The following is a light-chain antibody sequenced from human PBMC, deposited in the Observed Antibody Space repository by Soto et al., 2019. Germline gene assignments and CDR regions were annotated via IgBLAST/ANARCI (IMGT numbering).Light chain of an antibody. CDR2: GNS. V-gene: IGLV1-40*01. J-gene: IGLJ1*01. Sequence: QSALTQPPSVSGAPGQRVTFSCTGSTSNIGAGYDVHWYQQLPGTSPKLLIFGNSNRPSGVPDRFSASRSGSSASLAITGLQAEDEADYYCQSYDSSLSGSYVFGGGTKVTVL. CDR3: QSYDSSLSGSYV. CDR1: TSNIGAGYD.